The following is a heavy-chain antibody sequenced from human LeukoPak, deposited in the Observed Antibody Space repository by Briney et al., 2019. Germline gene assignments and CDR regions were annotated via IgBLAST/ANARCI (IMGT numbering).Heavy chain of an antibody. Sequence: ASVKVSCKASGYTFTGYYMHWVRQAPGQGLEWMGWINPNSGGTNYAQKLQGRVTMTTDTSTSTAYMELRSLRSDDTAVYYCARVKPNYYDSSGLDYWGQGTLVTVSS. CDR3: ARVKPNYYDSSGLDY. J-gene: IGHJ4*02. CDR2: INPNSGGT. D-gene: IGHD3-22*01. CDR1: GYTFTGYY. V-gene: IGHV1-2*02.